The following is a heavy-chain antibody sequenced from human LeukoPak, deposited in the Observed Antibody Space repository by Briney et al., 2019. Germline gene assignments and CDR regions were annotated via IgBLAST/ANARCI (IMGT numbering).Heavy chain of an antibody. V-gene: IGHV1-69*13. Sequence: ASVKVSCKASGGTFSSYAISWVRQAPGQGLEWMGGIIPIFGTANYAQKFQGRVTITADESTSTAYMELSSLRSEDTAVYYCARDRYGWYSYYFDYWGQGTLVTVSS. CDR3: ARDRYGWYSYYFDY. CDR1: GGTFSSYA. CDR2: IIPIFGTA. D-gene: IGHD6-19*01. J-gene: IGHJ4*02.